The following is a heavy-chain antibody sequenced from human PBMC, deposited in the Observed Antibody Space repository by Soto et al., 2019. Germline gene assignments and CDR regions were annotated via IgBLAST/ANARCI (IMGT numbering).Heavy chain of an antibody. J-gene: IGHJ5*02. CDR3: ARDSVTGKLGWFDP. CDR1: GFTFSSYS. Sequence: GRALIISLSACGFTFSSYSRNWVRQAPGKGLEWVSSISSSSSYIYYADSVKGRFTISRDNAKNSLYLQMNSLRAEDTAVYYCARDSVTGKLGWFDPWGQGTLVTVSS. CDR2: ISSSSSYI. V-gene: IGHV3-21*01. D-gene: IGHD4-4*01.